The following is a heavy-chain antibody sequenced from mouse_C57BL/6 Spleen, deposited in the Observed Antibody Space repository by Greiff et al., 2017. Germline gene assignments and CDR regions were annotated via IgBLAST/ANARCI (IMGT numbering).Heavy chain of an antibody. V-gene: IGHV14-4*01. CDR1: GFNIKDDY. Sequence: EVHLVESGAELVRPGASVKLSCTASGFNIKDDYMHWVKQRPEQGLEWIGWIDPENGDTEYASKFQGKATITADTSSNTAYLQLSSLTSEDTAVYYCTTCGNLDYWGQGTTLTVSS. J-gene: IGHJ2*01. D-gene: IGHD2-1*01. CDR3: TTCGNLDY. CDR2: IDPENGDT.